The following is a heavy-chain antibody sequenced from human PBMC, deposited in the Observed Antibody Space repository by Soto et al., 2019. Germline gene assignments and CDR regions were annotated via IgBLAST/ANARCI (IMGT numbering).Heavy chain of an antibody. D-gene: IGHD3-16*01. CDR3: ARRGYFDY. CDR2: VTYSGTT. CDR1: GTSVSNYY. V-gene: IGHV4-59*02. J-gene: IGHJ4*01. Sequence: SETLSLTCTVSGTSVSNYYWSWVRQPPGKGLEWIGYVTYSGTTNYNPSLKSRVTISLDTSKKQYSLNLKSVTAADTAVYYCARRGYFDYWGHGILVTVSS.